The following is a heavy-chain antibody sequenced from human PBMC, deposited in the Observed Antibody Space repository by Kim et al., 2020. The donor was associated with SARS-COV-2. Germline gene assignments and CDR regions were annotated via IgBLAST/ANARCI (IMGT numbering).Heavy chain of an antibody. V-gene: IGHV4-34*01. CDR3: ARSIAVAGTGFDY. J-gene: IGHJ4*02. Sequence: NPSLKSRVTISVDTSKNQFSLKLSSVTAADTAVYYCARSIAVAGTGFDYWGQGTLVTVSS. D-gene: IGHD6-19*01.